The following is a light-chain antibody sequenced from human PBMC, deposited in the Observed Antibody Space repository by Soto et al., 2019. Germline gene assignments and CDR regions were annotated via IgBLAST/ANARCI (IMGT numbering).Light chain of an antibody. CDR1: NIGSKS. J-gene: IGLJ3*02. CDR2: FDR. CDR3: QVWHNSGDHPWV. V-gene: IGLV3-21*04. Sequence: SYELTQPPSVSVAPGKTARITCWGNNIGSKSVYWYQQKPGQAPVLVIYFDRDRPSGIPERFSGSNSGNTATLTISRVEAGDEADYYCQVWHNSGDHPWVFGGGTKLTVL.